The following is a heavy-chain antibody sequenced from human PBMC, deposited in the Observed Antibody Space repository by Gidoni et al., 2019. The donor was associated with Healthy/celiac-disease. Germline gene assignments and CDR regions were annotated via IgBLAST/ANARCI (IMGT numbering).Heavy chain of an antibody. V-gene: IGHV3-23*01. CDR3: AKFQQATMVRGVIYYYYYGMDV. CDR2: ISGSGGST. D-gene: IGHD3-10*01. J-gene: IGHJ6*02. Sequence: EVQLLESGGGLVQPGGSLRPSCADSGVTFSSYAMSWGRQAPGKGLEWVSAISGSGGSTYYADSVKGRFTISRDNSKNPLYLQMNSLRAEDTAVYYCAKFQQATMVRGVIYYYYYGMDVWGQGTTVTVSS. CDR1: GVTFSSYA.